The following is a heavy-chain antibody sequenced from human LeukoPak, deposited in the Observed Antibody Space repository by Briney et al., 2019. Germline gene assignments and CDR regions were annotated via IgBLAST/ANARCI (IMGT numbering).Heavy chain of an antibody. CDR1: GFTFSSYS. CDR3: AKGDHGDQDYYYAMDV. Sequence: PGGSPRLSCAASGFTFSSYSMSWVRQAPGKGLEWVSSISGYGGSTHYADSVKGRFTISRDNSKNTLYLQMNSLRAEDTAVYYCAKGDHGDQDYYYAMDVWGQGTTVTVSS. CDR2: ISGYGGST. D-gene: IGHD4-17*01. J-gene: IGHJ6*02. V-gene: IGHV3-23*01.